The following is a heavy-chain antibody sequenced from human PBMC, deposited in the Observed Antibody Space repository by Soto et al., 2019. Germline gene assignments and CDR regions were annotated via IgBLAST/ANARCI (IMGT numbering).Heavy chain of an antibody. D-gene: IGHD3-10*01. Sequence: SETLSLTCTVSGGSILDSTYYWAWIRQPSGKGLEWIGYMYHSGSTYYNPSLKSRVTISVDTSKNQFSLKLNSMTAADTAVYYCARHNYGSGSTYFDYWGQGTLVTVSS. CDR2: MYHSGST. CDR1: GGSILDSTYY. J-gene: IGHJ4*02. V-gene: IGHV4-61*05. CDR3: ARHNYGSGSTYFDY.